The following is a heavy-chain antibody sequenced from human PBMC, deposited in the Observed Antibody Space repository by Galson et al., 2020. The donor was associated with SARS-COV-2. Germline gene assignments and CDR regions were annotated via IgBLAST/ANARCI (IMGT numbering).Heavy chain of an antibody. CDR3: ARDQVPYGDYKWFDP. D-gene: IGHD4-17*01. CDR2: ISSTSTYT. CDR1: GFTFSDYY. V-gene: IGHV3-11*06. Sequence: GESLKISCAASGFTFSDYYMYWIRQAPGKGLEWVLSISSTSTYTDYAHSVQGRFTISRDNAKNSLYLQMNSLRAEDTAVYYCARDQVPYGDYKWFDPWGQGTLVTVSS. J-gene: IGHJ5*02.